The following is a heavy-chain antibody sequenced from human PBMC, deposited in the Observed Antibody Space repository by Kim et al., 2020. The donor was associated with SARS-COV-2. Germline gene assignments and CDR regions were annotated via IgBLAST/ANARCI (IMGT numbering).Heavy chain of an antibody. CDR1: GFTFSSYG. CDR3: ARGIRFGELFYFDY. Sequence: GGSLRLSCAASGFTFSSYGMHWVRQAPGKGLEWVAVIWYDGSNKYYADSVKGRFTISRDNSKNTLYLQMNSLRAEDTAVYYCARGIRFGELFYFDYWGQGTLVTVSS. D-gene: IGHD3-10*01. J-gene: IGHJ4*02. CDR2: IWYDGSNK. V-gene: IGHV3-33*01.